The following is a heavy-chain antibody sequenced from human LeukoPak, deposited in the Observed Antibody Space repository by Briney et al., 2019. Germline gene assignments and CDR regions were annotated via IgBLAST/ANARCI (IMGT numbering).Heavy chain of an antibody. V-gene: IGHV4-4*07. Sequence: SETLSLXCTVSGGSFSSHYWTWIRQSAGKGLESLGRIYTSGTTHFNPSFESRLSMSVDTSKAQFSLKLTSVTAADTAVYYCARGSPSGASFFSFWGQGTLVTVSS. CDR2: IYTSGTT. J-gene: IGHJ4*02. D-gene: IGHD1-26*01. CDR3: ARGSPSGASFFSF. CDR1: GGSFSSHY.